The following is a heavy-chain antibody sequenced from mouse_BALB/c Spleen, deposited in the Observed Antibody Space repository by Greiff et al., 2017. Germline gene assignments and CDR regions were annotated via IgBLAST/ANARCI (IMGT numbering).Heavy chain of an antibody. CDR3: ARDKGGSYWYFDV. CDR1: GFTFTDYY. CDR2: IRNKANGYTT. V-gene: IGHV7-3*02. Sequence: EVKVEESGGGLVQPGGSLRLSCATSGFTFTDYYMSWVRQPPGKALEWLGFIRNKANGYTTEYSASVKGRFTISRDNSQSILYLQMNTLRAEDSATYYCARDKGGSYWYFDVWGAGTTVTVSS. J-gene: IGHJ1*01. D-gene: IGHD1-1*01.